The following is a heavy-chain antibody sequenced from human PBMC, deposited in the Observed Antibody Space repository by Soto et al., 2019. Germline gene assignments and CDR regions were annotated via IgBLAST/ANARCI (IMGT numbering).Heavy chain of an antibody. V-gene: IGHV1-69*08. D-gene: IGHD3-10*01. J-gene: IGHJ6*03. CDR3: ARDGSPYYYGSGSYKGYYYYYMDV. CDR1: GGTFSSYT. Sequence: QVQLVQSGAEVKKPGSSVKVSCKASGGTFSSYTISWVRQAPGQGLEWMGRIIPILGIANYAQKFQGRVTITADKSTSTAYMELRSLRSEDTAVYYCARDGSPYYYGSGSYKGYYYYYMDVWGKGTTVTVSS. CDR2: IIPILGIA.